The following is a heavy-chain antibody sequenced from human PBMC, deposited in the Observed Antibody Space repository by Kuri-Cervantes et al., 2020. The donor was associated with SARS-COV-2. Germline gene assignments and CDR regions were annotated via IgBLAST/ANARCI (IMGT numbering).Heavy chain of an antibody. J-gene: IGHJ4*02. Sequence: GESLKISCAASGFTFSSYSMNWVRQAPGKGLEWVSSISSSSSYTYYADSVKGRFTISRDNAKNSLYLQMNSLRAEDTAVYYCARDHDAKSFDYWGQGTLVTVSS. V-gene: IGHV3-21*01. D-gene: IGHD1-1*01. CDR3: ARDHDAKSFDY. CDR2: ISSSSSYT. CDR1: GFTFSSYS.